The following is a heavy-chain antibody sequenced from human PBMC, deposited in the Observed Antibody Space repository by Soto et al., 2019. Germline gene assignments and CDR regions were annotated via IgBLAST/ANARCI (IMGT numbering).Heavy chain of an antibody. V-gene: IGHV4-59*01. D-gene: IGHD6-13*01. CDR2: IYYSGST. J-gene: IGHJ6*04. CDR3: ERVGREQLDYYYYGMEV. CDR1: VGSISSYY. Sequence: SETLSLTCTVSVGSISSYYWSLIRQPPGKGLECIWYIYYSGSTNYKPSLKSRVTISVDTSKNQFSPKLSSVTAADTAVYYCERVGREQLDYYYYGMEVWGKGTKVTVSS.